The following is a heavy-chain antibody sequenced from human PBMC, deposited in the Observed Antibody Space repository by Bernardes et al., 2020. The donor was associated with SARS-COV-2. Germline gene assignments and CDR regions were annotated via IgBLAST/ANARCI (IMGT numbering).Heavy chain of an antibody. CDR3: AVEVLVRISDTYRNGMDL. Sequence: ASMKVSCKASGYAFSSYGISWARQAPGQGLEWMGWIIGLNGATSYIQKIQDRVTLTTDTSTSTAYMDLRDLRSDDTAVYFCAVEVLVRISDTYRNGMDLWGQGTTVTVSS. D-gene: IGHD3-16*02. CDR1: GYAFSSYG. J-gene: IGHJ6*02. V-gene: IGHV1-18*01. CDR2: IIGLNGAT.